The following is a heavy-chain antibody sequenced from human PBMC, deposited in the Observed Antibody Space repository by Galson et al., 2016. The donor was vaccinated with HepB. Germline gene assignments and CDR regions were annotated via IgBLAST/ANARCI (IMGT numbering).Heavy chain of an antibody. Sequence: SLRLSCAVSGFTFSSFGMHWVRQAPGKGLEWVAVISYDGSRKYYADSLKGRCTISRDNSKRTLYLQMNSLRTEDTAVYYCAKSNQILWFGHSRNDAFDIWGQGTMVTVSS. V-gene: IGHV3-30*18. CDR1: GFTFSSFG. CDR2: ISYDGSRK. J-gene: IGHJ3*02. D-gene: IGHD3-10*01. CDR3: AKSNQILWFGHSRNDAFDI.